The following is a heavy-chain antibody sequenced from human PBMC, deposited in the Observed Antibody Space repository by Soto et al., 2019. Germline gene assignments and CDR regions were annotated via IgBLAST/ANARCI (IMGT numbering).Heavy chain of an antibody. V-gene: IGHV4-30-2*01. CDR3: ARAFGYSANFDY. CDR2: IYHSGST. CDR1: GGSISSGGYS. D-gene: IGHD5-18*01. Sequence: QLQLQESGSGPVKPSQTLSLTSAVSGGSISSGGYSWSWIRQPPGKGLEWIGYIYHSGSTYYNPSLKSRVTISVDRSKNQFSLKLSSVTAADTAVYYCARAFGYSANFDYWGQGTLVTVSS. J-gene: IGHJ4*02.